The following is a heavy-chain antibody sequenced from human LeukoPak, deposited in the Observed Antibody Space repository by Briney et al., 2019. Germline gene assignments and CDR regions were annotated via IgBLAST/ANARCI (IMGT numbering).Heavy chain of an antibody. D-gene: IGHD2-2*01. V-gene: IGHV1-2*02. CDR1: GYTFTGYY. Sequence: ASVKVSCKASGYTFTGYYMHWVRQAPGQGLEWMGWINPNSGGTNYAQKFQGRVTMTRDTSISTAYMELSRLRSEDTAVYYCARVVSSTSPDGGYWGQGTLVTVSS. J-gene: IGHJ4*02. CDR3: ARVVSSTSPDGGY. CDR2: INPNSGGT.